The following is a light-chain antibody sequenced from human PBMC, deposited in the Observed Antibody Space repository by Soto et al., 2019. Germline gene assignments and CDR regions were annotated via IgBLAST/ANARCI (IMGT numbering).Light chain of an antibody. V-gene: IGKV1-39*01. CDR3: QQSYNTPFT. J-gene: IGKJ3*01. CDR1: QSISSY. CDR2: AAS. Sequence: DLQMTQSPSSLSASVGDRVTITCRASQSISSYLNWYQQKPGKAPNLLIYAASSLQSGVPSRFSGSGSGTDFTLTVSSLQPEDFATYYCQQSYNTPFTFGPGTKVDIK.